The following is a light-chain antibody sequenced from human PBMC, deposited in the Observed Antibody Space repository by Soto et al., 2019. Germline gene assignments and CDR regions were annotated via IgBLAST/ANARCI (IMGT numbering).Light chain of an antibody. J-gene: IGKJ1*01. CDR1: QSVSSSY. V-gene: IGKV3-20*01. CDR2: GAS. Sequence: EIVLTQSPGTLSLSPGERATLSCRASQSVSSSYLAWYQQEPGQAPRLLIYGASSRATGIPDRFSGSGSGTDFTLTISRLEPEVFAVYYCQQYGSSPPWTFGQGTKVDIK. CDR3: QQYGSSPPWT.